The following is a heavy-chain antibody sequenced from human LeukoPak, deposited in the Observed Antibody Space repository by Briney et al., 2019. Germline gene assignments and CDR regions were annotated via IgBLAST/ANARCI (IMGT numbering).Heavy chain of an antibody. CDR3: ARGGGRFGELLGRTRFDY. CDR2: IKSDGSEK. Sequence: GGSLRLSCAASGFTFNTHWMSWVRQAPGKGLEWVANIKSDGSEKYYVDSVKGRFTISRDNAKNSLYLQMNSLRAEDTAVYYCARGGGRFGELLGRTRFDYWGQGTLVTVSS. D-gene: IGHD3-10*01. V-gene: IGHV3-7*01. CDR1: GFTFNTHW. J-gene: IGHJ4*02.